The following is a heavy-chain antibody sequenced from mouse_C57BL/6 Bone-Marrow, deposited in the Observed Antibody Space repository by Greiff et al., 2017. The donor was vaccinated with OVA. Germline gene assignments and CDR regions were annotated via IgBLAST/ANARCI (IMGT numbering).Heavy chain of an antibody. CDR3: ARDDGSFDY. V-gene: IGHV2-9-1*01. CDR2: IWPGGGT. CDR1: GFSLTSYA. Sequence: VMLVESGPGLVAPSQSLSITCTVSGFSLTSYAISWVRQPPGKGLEWLGVIWPGGGTNYNSALKSRLSISQDNSKSQVFLKMNSLQTDDTARYYCARDDGSFDYWGQGTTLTVSS. D-gene: IGHD2-3*01. J-gene: IGHJ2*01.